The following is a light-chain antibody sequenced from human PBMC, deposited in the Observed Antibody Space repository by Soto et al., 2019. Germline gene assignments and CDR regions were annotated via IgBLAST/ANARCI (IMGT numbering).Light chain of an antibody. J-gene: IGLJ1*01. Sequence: HSVLSQPPSASGSPGQPVTTSCAGTLNDVGGYNYVSRYQQHPGKVPQLMSYQVTERPSVVPDRFSASTSDTTASLTTSGLQAEDEGDYYCMSDAGGNRCVFGTGTKVTGL. V-gene: IGLV2-8*01. CDR1: LNDVGGYNY. CDR2: QVT. CDR3: MSDAGGNRCV.